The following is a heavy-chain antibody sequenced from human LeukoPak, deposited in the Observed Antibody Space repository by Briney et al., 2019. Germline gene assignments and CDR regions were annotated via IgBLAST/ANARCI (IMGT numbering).Heavy chain of an antibody. D-gene: IGHD1-14*01. J-gene: IGHJ3*02. Sequence: GASVTVSCKDLGYTLTDLSTHWVRQTPGKRLGCRGGFYPEGGETIYAQNLQSRVTMTEDTSLHPAYIQLSSLRYEDTAVFYCVTGLRFPEPTLGNSAFDIWGQGTKVAVSS. CDR2: FYPEGGET. CDR1: GYTLTDLS. CDR3: VTGLRFPEPTLGNSAFDI. V-gene: IGHV1-24*01.